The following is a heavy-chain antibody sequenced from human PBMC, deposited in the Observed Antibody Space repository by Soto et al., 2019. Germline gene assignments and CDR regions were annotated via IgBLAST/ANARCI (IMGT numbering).Heavy chain of an antibody. CDR2: ILPLSGTT. V-gene: IGHV1-69*06. CDR1: GGTFSAYA. Sequence: QLQLVQSGAEVKKPGSSVKVSCKASGGTFSAYAISWVRQAPGQGLEWMGGILPLSGTTNYTQRFQGRVTLSADKSTSTAYMELSSLRSEDKAMYYCARANPPKEYDYVWGDYRRGGMDVWGQGTTVTVSS. CDR3: ARANPPKEYDYVWGDYRRGGMDV. J-gene: IGHJ6*02. D-gene: IGHD3-16*02.